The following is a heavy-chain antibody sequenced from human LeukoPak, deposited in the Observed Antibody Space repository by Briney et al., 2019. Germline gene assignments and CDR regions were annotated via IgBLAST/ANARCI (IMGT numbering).Heavy chain of an antibody. Sequence: SETLSLTCTVSGYSISSGYFWGWIRQPPGKGLEWIGTIYHNGSTYYNASLESRVTISVDTSKNQFSLKLSSVTAADTAVYYCARAYSSSWYFNWFDPWGQGTLVTVSS. CDR1: GYSISSGYF. CDR2: IYHNGST. D-gene: IGHD6-13*01. J-gene: IGHJ5*02. V-gene: IGHV4-38-2*02. CDR3: ARAYSSSWYFNWFDP.